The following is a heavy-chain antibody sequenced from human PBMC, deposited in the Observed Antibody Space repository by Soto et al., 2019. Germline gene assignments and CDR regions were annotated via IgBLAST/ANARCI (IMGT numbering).Heavy chain of an antibody. CDR3: ASFTPALYYYGMDV. CDR2: IYHSGNT. CDR1: DGSISSSNW. V-gene: IGHV4-4*02. J-gene: IGHJ6*02. Sequence: SETLSLTCAVSDGSISSSNWWNWVRQPPGKGLEWIGEIYHSGNTNYNPSLKSRVTISVDKSKNQFSLKLSSVTAADTAVYYCASFTPALYYYGMDVWGQGTTVTVSS.